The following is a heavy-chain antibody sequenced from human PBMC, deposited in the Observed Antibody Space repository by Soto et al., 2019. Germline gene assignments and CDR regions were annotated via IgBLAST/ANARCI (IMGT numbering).Heavy chain of an antibody. CDR1: GGSISSSSYY. D-gene: IGHD3-9*01. J-gene: IGHJ5*02. Sequence: SETLSLTCTVSGGSISSSSYYWGWIRQPPGKGLEWIGSIYYSGSTYYNPSLKSRVTISVDTSKNQFSLKLSSVTAADTAVYYCARGTYDILTGWFDPWGQGTLVTVSS. CDR2: IYYSGST. CDR3: ARGTYDILTGWFDP. V-gene: IGHV4-39*01.